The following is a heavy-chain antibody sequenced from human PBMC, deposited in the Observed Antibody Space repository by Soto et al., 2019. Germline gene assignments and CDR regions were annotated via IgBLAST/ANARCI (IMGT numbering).Heavy chain of an antibody. V-gene: IGHV1-69*08. CDR3: ARDFVPPLVAHEFYFDY. CDR1: GGTFSSYT. Sequence: QVQLVQSGAEVKKPGSSVKVSCKASGGTFSSYTISWVRQAPGQGLEWMGRIIPILGIANYAQKFQGRVTSTADKSTSTAYMELSSMRSEDTAVYYCARDFVPPLVAHEFYFDYWGQGTLVTVSS. J-gene: IGHJ4*02. D-gene: IGHD5-12*01. CDR2: IIPILGIA.